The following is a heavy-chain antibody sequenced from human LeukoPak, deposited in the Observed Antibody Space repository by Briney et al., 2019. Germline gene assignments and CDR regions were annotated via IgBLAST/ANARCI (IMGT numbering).Heavy chain of an antibody. V-gene: IGHV3-23*01. J-gene: IGHJ4*02. CDR1: GFTFSNYG. CDR3: AKESRDFAPDS. CDR2: ISASADST. Sequence: GGSLRLSCATSGFTFSNYGMGWVRQTPGRGLDRVSAISASADSTYYADSVKGRFTISRDSSKNTLYLQMNSLSADDTAVYYCAKESRDFAPDSWGQGTLVTVSS. D-gene: IGHD3/OR15-3a*01.